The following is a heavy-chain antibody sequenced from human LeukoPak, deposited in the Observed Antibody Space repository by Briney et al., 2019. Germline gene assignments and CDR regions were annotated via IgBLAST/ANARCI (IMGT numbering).Heavy chain of an antibody. D-gene: IGHD2-15*01. V-gene: IGHV1-69*01. J-gene: IGHJ6*03. Sequence: GASVKVSCKASGGTFSSYAISWVRQAPGQGLEWMGGIIPIFGTANYAQKFQGRVTITADESTSTAYMELSSLRSEDTAVYYCASRGYCSGGSCYSRADYYYYMDVWGKGTTVTISS. CDR3: ASRGYCSGGSCYSRADYYYYMDV. CDR2: IIPIFGTA. CDR1: GGTFSSYA.